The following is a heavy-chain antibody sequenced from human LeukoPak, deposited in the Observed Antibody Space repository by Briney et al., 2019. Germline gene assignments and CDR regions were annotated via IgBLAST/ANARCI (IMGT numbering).Heavy chain of an antibody. CDR1: GGSINSYD. J-gene: IGHJ4*02. CDR3: ARDASIARSGIIN. CDR2: IYYTGST. D-gene: IGHD1-14*01. V-gene: IGHV4-59*01. Sequence: SETLSLTCTVSGGSINSYDWSWIRQPPGKELEWIGYIYYTGSTNYNPSLKSRGTISLDTSRNQFSLKLTSVTAADTAVYYCARDASIARSGIINWGQGIRVTVSS.